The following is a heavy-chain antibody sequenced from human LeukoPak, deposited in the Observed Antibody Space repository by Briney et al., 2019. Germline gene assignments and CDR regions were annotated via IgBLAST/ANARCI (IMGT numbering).Heavy chain of an antibody. V-gene: IGHV1-69*13. CDR2: IIPIFGTA. Sequence: SVKVSCKASGYTFTSYGISWVRQAPGQGLEWMGGIIPIFGTANYAQKFQGRVTITADESTSTAYMELSSLRSEDTAVYYCASKGNYYDSSGYDAFDIWGQGTMVTVSS. D-gene: IGHD3-22*01. CDR3: ASKGNYYDSSGYDAFDI. J-gene: IGHJ3*02. CDR1: GYTFTSYG.